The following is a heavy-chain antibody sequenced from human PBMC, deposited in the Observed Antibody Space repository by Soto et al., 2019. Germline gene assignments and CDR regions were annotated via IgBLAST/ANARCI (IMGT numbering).Heavy chain of an antibody. CDR1: GYRFTSYW. J-gene: IGHJ5*02. CDR3: ARKDKSGYFNWFDP. Sequence: GESLKISCRTSGYRFTSYWIAWVRQMPGKGLEWMGIIFPSDSDTRYSPSFEGQVTISADRSTSTVFLQWASLKASDTAVYFCARKDKSGYFNWFDPWGQGTLVTVSS. CDR2: IFPSDSDT. D-gene: IGHD3-22*01. V-gene: IGHV5-51*01.